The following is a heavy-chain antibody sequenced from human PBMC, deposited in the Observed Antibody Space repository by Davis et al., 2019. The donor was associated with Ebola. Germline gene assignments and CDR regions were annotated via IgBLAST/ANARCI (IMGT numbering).Heavy chain of an antibody. CDR1: GGTFSSYA. CDR3: ARDRYSDGSGYFFEQSH. D-gene: IGHD3-22*01. V-gene: IGHV1-69*13. CDR2: FIPIYGSP. J-gene: IGHJ4*02. Sequence: SVKVSCKASGGTFSSYANSWVRHAPGQGLDWMGGFIPIYGSPSYAQRFQGRVTITADESRTTAYMELSSLRSEDTAVYYCARDRYSDGSGYFFEQSHWGQVTLVTVSS.